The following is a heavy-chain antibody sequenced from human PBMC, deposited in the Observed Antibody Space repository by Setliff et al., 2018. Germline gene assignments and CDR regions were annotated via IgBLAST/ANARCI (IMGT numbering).Heavy chain of an antibody. CDR2: IKQDGSEK. V-gene: IGHV3-7*03. CDR3: AKPTTVTTTHYYYYMDV. J-gene: IGHJ6*03. D-gene: IGHD4-4*01. Sequence: PGGSLRLSCAASGFTFSSYWMSWVRQAPGKGLEWVANIKQDGSEKYYVDSVKGRFTISRDNVKNSLYLQMSSLRAEDTAVYYCAKPTTVTTTHYYYYMDVWGKGTTVTVS. CDR1: GFTFSSYW.